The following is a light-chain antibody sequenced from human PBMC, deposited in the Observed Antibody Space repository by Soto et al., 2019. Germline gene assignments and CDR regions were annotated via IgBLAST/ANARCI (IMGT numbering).Light chain of an antibody. V-gene: IGLV2-8*01. CDR3: SSYAGSNQWV. J-gene: IGLJ1*01. CDR1: SSDVGGYNY. Sequence: QSALTQPPSASGSPGQSVTISCTGTSSDVGGYNYVSWYQHHPGKAPKLIIYEVSKRPSGVPDRCSGSKSGNTASLTVSGLQAADEADYYCSSYAGSNQWVFVNGTKLTVL. CDR2: EVS.